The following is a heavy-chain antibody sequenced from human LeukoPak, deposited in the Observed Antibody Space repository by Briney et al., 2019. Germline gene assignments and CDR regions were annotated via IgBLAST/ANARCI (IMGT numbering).Heavy chain of an antibody. V-gene: IGHV1-2*04. J-gene: IGHJ3*02. CDR2: INPNSGGT. Sequence: ASVKVSCKASGYTFTGYYMHWVRQAPGQGLEWMRWINPNSGGTNYAQKFQGWVTMTRDTFISTAYMELSRLRSDDTAVYYCARGQQLVLGPFDIWGQGTMVTVSS. D-gene: IGHD6-13*01. CDR3: ARGQQLVLGPFDI. CDR1: GYTFTGYY.